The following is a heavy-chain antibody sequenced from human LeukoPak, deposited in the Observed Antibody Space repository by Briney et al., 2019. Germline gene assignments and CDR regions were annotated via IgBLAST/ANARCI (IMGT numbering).Heavy chain of an antibody. J-gene: IGHJ4*02. V-gene: IGHV1-18*04. CDR2: ISAYNGNT. CDR3: ARDGDYYGSGSYQDY. CDR1: GYTFTSYG. Sequence: ASVKVSFKASGYTFTSYGISWVRQAPGQGLEWMGWISAYNGNTNYAQKLQGRVTMTTDTSTSTAYMELRSLRSDDTAVYYCARDGDYYGSGSYQDYWGQGSLVTVSS. D-gene: IGHD3-10*01.